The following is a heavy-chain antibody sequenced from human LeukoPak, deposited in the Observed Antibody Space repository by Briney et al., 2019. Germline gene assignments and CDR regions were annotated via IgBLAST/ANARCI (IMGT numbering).Heavy chain of an antibody. V-gene: IGHV1-46*01. Sequence: ASVKVSCKASEYTFTGYYIHWVRQAPGQGLEWMGIINPSGGSTSYAQKFQGRVTMTRDTSTSTVYMELSSLRSEDTAVYYCARGIDTATYNNWFDPWGQGTLVTVSS. CDR1: EYTFTGYY. J-gene: IGHJ5*02. D-gene: IGHD5-18*01. CDR3: ARGIDTATYNNWFDP. CDR2: INPSGGST.